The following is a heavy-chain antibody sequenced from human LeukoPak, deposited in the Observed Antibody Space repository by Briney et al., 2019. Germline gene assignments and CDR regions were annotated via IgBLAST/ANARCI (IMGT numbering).Heavy chain of an antibody. CDR1: GFTFNSYA. CDR2: ISGSGGIT. Sequence: GGSLRLSCAASGFTFNSYALSWVRQAPGKGLEWVSGISGSGGITYYADSVKGRFTISRDNSKNTLYLQMNSLRAEDTAVYYCATPVAGYFDYWGQGTLVTVSS. V-gene: IGHV3-23*01. CDR3: ATPVAGYFDY. D-gene: IGHD6-19*01. J-gene: IGHJ4*02.